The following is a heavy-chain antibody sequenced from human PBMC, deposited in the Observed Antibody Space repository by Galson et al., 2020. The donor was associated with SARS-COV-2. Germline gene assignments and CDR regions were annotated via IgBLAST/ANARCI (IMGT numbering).Heavy chain of an antibody. Sequence: GGSLRLSCAASGFTFSSYAMHWVRQAPGKGLEWVAVISYDGSNKYYADSVKGRFTISRDNSKNTLYLQMNSLRAEDTAVYYCAKDLGSTIFGVITYDAFDIWGQGTMVTVSS. CDR1: GFTFSSYA. D-gene: IGHD3-3*01. CDR3: AKDLGSTIFGVITYDAFDI. J-gene: IGHJ3*02. CDR2: ISYDGSNK. V-gene: IGHV3-30*04.